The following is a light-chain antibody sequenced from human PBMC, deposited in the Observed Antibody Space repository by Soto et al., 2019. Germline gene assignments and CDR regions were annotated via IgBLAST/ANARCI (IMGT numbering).Light chain of an antibody. V-gene: IGKV1-5*01. CDR1: HSISSW. CDR2: DAS. CDR3: QQYNSYSGT. J-gene: IGKJ1*01. Sequence: DIQMTQSPSTLSAYVGDRVTITCRASHSISSWLAWYQQKPGKAPKLLIYDASSLESGVPSRFSGSGSGTEFTLTISSLQPDDFATYYCQQYNSYSGTFGQGTKVDIK.